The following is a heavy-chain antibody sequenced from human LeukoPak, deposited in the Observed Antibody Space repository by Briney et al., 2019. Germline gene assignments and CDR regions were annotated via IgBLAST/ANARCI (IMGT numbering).Heavy chain of an antibody. Sequence: PGRSLRLSCAASGFTFSSYAMHWVRQAPGKGLEWVAVISYDGSNKYYADSVKGRFTISRDNSKNTLYLQMNSLRAEDTAVYYCARDPVSAGWFDPWGQGTLVTVSS. CDR1: GFTFSSYA. J-gene: IGHJ5*02. V-gene: IGHV3-30-3*01. CDR2: ISYDGSNK. CDR3: ARDPVSAGWFDP.